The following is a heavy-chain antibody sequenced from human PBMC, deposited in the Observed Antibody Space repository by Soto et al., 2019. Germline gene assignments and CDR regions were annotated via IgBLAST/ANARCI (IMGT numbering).Heavy chain of an antibody. J-gene: IGHJ5*02. Sequence: SETLSLTCTISGDSINTGDYYWSWLRQPPRKGLEWIGYSYYTGSAYYNPSLKSRFTISMDTSKTQFSLKLNSVTAADTAVYYCARIPLLQGGWFDPWGQGTLVTVSS. CDR1: GDSINTGDYY. V-gene: IGHV4-30-4*01. CDR2: SYYTGSA. CDR3: ARIPLLQGGWFDP. D-gene: IGHD1-26*01.